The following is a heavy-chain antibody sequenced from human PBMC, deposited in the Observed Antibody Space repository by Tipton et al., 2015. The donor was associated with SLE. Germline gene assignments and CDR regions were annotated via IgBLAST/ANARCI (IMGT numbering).Heavy chain of an antibody. D-gene: IGHD5-18*01. J-gene: IGHJ5*02. Sequence: TLSLTCTVSGGSISSYYWSWIRQPPGKGLEWIGYIYYSGSTNYNPSLKSRVTISVDTSKNQFSLKLSSVTAADTAVYYCARGQYAAMAQYNWFDPWGQGTLVTVSS. CDR2: IYYSGST. CDR1: GGSISSYY. V-gene: IGHV4-59*01. CDR3: ARGQYAAMAQYNWFDP.